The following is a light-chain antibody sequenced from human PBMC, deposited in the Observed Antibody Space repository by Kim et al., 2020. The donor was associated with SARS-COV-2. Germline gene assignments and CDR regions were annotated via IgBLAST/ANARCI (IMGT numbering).Light chain of an antibody. CDR2: VGTGGIVG. Sequence: QPVLTQPPSASASLGASVTLTCTLSSGYSNYKVNWYQQRPGKGPRLLMRVGTGGIVGSKGGGIPDRFSVLGSGLNRYLTIKNIQEEDESDYHCGADHASGSNFFWVFGGGTKLTVL. V-gene: IGLV9-49*01. CDR3: GADHASGSNFFWV. J-gene: IGLJ3*02. CDR1: SGYSNYK.